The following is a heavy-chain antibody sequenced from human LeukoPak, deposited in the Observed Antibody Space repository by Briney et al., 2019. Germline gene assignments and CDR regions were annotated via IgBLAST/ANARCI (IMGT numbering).Heavy chain of an antibody. CDR1: GYTFTGYY. V-gene: IGHV1-2*02. CDR2: IDPNSGGT. J-gene: IGHJ5*02. Sequence: ASVKVSRKASGYTFTGYYMHWVRQAPGQGLEWMGWIDPNSGGTNYAQKFQGRVTMTRDTSISTAYMELSRLRSDDTAVYYCARDGGSSSHYNWFDPWGQGTLVTVSS. CDR3: ARDGGSSSHYNWFDP. D-gene: IGHD6-6*01.